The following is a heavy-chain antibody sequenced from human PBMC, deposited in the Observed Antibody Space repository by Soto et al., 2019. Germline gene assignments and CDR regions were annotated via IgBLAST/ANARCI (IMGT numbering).Heavy chain of an antibody. CDR2: IYYSVST. V-gene: IGHV4-31*03. CDR3: AAYWTSTSCYGEGDRVY. CDR1: GGSISSGGYY. D-gene: IGHD2-2*01. J-gene: IGHJ4*02. Sequence: PSETLSLTCTVSGGSISSGGYYWSWIRQHPGKGLEWIGYIYYSVSTYYHPSLKSRVTISVDTSKNQFSLKLSSVPAADTAVYYGAAYWTSTSCYGEGDRVYWGQETLVTVSS.